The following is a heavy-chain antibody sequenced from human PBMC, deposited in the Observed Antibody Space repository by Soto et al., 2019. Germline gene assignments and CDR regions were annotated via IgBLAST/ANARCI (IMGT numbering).Heavy chain of an antibody. CDR3: ARGWDHYDSSGLRTWFDP. CDR1: GGTFSDYS. J-gene: IGHJ5*02. CDR2: FLPIFGTA. Sequence: VQLVESGAEVKKPGSSVKVSCKASGGTFSDYSINWVRQAPGQGLEWMGGFLPIFGTANYAQKFQGRVTITADESTSTAYMELSSLRSEDTAIYYCARGWDHYDSSGLRTWFDPWGQGTLVTVSP. V-gene: IGHV1-69*01. D-gene: IGHD3-22*01.